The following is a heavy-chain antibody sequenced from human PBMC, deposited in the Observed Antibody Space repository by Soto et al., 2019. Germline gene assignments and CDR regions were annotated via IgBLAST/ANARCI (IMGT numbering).Heavy chain of an antibody. CDR3: ARARLRAASAFAF. J-gene: IGHJ3*01. Sequence: TRSLTWPVPGVSVTSGAYDWGWLRQHPGSGREGIGYIYYSGSTYLSPSLQSRLTIPVATSKNQFSLKMSSVTAADTVRDYGARARLRAASAFAFWGKGTMVTV. CDR1: GVSVTSGAYD. CDR2: IYYSGST. D-gene: IGHD5-12*01. V-gene: IGHV4-31*02.